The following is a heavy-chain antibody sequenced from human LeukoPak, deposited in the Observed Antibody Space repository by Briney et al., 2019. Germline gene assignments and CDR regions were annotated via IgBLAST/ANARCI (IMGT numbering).Heavy chain of an antibody. J-gene: IGHJ5*02. Sequence: PGESLRLSCAASGFTFSSYDMSWVRQAPGRGAQWDSSICRRCYSAYYADSLKGRVTISRDNSKNALYLQMNSLGAEDTGVYYCVKDLWGSNNGWYKFSPWGQGTLVTVSS. CDR2: ICRRCYSA. D-gene: IGHD6-19*01. V-gene: IGHV3-23*01. CDR3: VKDLWGSNNGWYKFSP. CDR1: GFTFSSYD.